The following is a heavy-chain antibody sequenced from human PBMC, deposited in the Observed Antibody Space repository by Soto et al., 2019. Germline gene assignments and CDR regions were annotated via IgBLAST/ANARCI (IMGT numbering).Heavy chain of an antibody. D-gene: IGHD6-6*01. Sequence: PEESLKISCKGSGYSFTSYWIGWVRQMPGKGLEWMGIIYPGDSDTRYSPSFQGQVTISADKSISTAYLQWSSLKASDTAMYYCARQEGIAARPGYFDYWGQGTLVTVSS. CDR1: GYSFTSYW. V-gene: IGHV5-51*01. J-gene: IGHJ4*02. CDR2: IYPGDSDT. CDR3: ARQEGIAARPGYFDY.